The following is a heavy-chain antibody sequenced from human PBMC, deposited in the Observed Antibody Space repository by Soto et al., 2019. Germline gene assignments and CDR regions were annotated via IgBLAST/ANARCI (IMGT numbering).Heavy chain of an antibody. J-gene: IGHJ6*02. CDR1: GGSISSYY. Sequence: SETLSLTCTVSGGSISSYYWTWIRQPPGKGLEWIGYIYYSGSTYYNPSLKSRVTISVDTSKNQFSLRLNSVTAADTAVYYCARRTVTTIYYCGMDVWGQGTTVTVSS. D-gene: IGHD4-17*01. CDR2: IYYSGST. V-gene: IGHV4-59*01. CDR3: ARRTVTTIYYCGMDV.